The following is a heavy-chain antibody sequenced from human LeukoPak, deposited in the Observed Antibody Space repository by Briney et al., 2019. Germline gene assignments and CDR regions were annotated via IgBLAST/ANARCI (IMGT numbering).Heavy chain of an antibody. CDR2: ISGSGGNT. J-gene: IGHJ4*02. D-gene: IGHD2-15*01. Sequence: GGSLRLSCAASGFTFSSYAMNWVRQAPGKGLEWVSVISGSGGNTHYADSMKGRFTISRDNSKNTLYLQMNSLRAEDTAVYYCAKSQSGYCSGGSCSCDYWGQGTLVTVSS. CDR1: GFTFSSYA. V-gene: IGHV3-23*01. CDR3: AKSQSGYCSGGSCSCDY.